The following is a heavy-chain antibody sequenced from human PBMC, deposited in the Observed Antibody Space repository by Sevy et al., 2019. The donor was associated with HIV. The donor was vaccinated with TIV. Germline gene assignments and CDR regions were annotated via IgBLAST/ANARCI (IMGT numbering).Heavy chain of an antibody. Sequence: SETLSLTCTVSGGSISTYYWSWIRQPPGKGLEWIGHIYYSGNTNYNPSLKSRVTISLDTSKNQFSLNLNSVTAADPAVYYCARAPAGGWAVWGQGTLVTVSS. J-gene: IGHJ4*02. V-gene: IGHV4-59*01. CDR3: ARAPAGGWAV. D-gene: IGHD6-19*01. CDR2: IYYSGNT. CDR1: GGSISTYY.